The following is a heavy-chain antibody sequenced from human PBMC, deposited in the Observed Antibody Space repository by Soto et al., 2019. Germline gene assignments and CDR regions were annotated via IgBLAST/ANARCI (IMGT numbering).Heavy chain of an antibody. CDR1: GGTLSSYA. D-gene: IGHD5-12*01. CDR2: IIPIFGTA. V-gene: IGHV1-69*13. J-gene: IGHJ3*02. Sequence: ASVKVSCKASGGTLSSYAISWVRQAPGQGLEWMGGIIPIFGTANYAQKFQGRVTITADESTSTAYMELSSLRSEDTAVYYCARTRRDGSLDAFDIWGQGTMVTVSS. CDR3: ARTRRDGSLDAFDI.